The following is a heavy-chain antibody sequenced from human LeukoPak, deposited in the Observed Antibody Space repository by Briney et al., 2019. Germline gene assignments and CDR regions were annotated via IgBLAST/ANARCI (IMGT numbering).Heavy chain of an antibody. CDR1: GGTFSSYA. D-gene: IGHD3-3*01. CDR2: IIPIFGTA. Sequence: SVKVSCRASGGTFSSYAISWVRQAPGQGLEWMGGIIPIFGTANYAQKFQGRVTITTDDSTSTAYMELSSLRSEDTAVYYCARAGEYYDFWSGPDRYYYGMDVWGQGTTVTVSS. CDR3: ARAGEYYDFWSGPDRYYYGMDV. J-gene: IGHJ6*02. V-gene: IGHV1-69*05.